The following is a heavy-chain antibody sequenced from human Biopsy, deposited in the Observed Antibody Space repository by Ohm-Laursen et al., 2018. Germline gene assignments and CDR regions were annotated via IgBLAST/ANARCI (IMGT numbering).Heavy chain of an antibody. CDR2: IFYGGIT. CDR3: ARHPTGFWFDP. CDR1: GGSISSETSY. J-gene: IGHJ5*02. Sequence: GTLSLTCSVSGGSISSETSYWGWIRQPPGKGLEWIGSIFYGGITYYNPSLRSRVTISVDTSKNQFSLNLSSVTGADTAVYYCARHPTGFWFDPWGQGTLVTVSS. V-gene: IGHV4-39*01.